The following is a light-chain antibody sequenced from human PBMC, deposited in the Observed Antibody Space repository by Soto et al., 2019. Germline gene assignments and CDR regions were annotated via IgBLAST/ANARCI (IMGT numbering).Light chain of an antibody. CDR3: LQHNSYPRT. V-gene: IGKV1-17*01. Sequence: DVQMTQSPSSLSASVVDRFTITFLASQGIRNDLGWYQQRPGKAPKCLIYAVSSLRSGVPSRFSGSGSGTEFTLTISSLQPEDFATYYCLQHNSYPRTFGQGTKVDIK. CDR2: AVS. CDR1: QGIRND. J-gene: IGKJ1*01.